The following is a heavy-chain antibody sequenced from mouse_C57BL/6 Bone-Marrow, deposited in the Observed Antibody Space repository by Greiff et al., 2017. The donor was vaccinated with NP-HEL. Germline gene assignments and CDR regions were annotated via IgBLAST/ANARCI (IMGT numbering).Heavy chain of an antibody. Sequence: QVQLQQPGAELVMPGASVKLSCKASGYTFTSYWMHWVKQRPGQGLEWIGEIDPSDSYTNYNQKFKGKSTLTVDKSSSTAYMQLSSLTSEDSAVYYCARRVITTVVPSYWYFDVWGTGTTVTVSS. D-gene: IGHD1-1*01. CDR1: GYTFTSYW. CDR2: IDPSDSYT. V-gene: IGHV1-69*01. J-gene: IGHJ1*03. CDR3: ARRVITTVVPSYWYFDV.